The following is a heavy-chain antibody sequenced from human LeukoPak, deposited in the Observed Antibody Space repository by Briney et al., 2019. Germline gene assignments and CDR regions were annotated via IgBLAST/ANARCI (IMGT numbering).Heavy chain of an antibody. D-gene: IGHD5-18*01. CDR3: ARGYSYGRYYFVY. CDR2: IYSGGST. J-gene: IGHJ4*02. Sequence: GGSLRLSCAASGFTVSSNYMSWVRQAPGKGLEWVSVIYSGGSTYYADSVKGRFTISRDNSKNTLYLQMNSLRAEDTAVYYCARGYSYGRYYFVYWGQGTLVTVSS. V-gene: IGHV3-66*01. CDR1: GFTVSSNY.